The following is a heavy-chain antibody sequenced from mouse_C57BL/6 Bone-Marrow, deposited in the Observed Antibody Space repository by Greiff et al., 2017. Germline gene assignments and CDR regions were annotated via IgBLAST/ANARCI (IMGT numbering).Heavy chain of an antibody. CDR1: GFNIKDDY. CDR2: IDPENGDT. CDR3: TTGVRFAY. Sequence: EVHLVESGAELVRPGASVKLSCTASGFNIKDDYMHWVKQRPEQGLEWIGWIDPENGDTEYASKFQGKATITADTSSNTAYLQLSSLTSEDTAVYYCTTGVRFAYWGQGTLVTVSA. V-gene: IGHV14-4*01. D-gene: IGHD2-14*01. J-gene: IGHJ3*01.